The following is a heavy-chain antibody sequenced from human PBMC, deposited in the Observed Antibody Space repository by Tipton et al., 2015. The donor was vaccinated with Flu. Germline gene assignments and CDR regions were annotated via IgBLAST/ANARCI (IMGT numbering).Heavy chain of an antibody. Sequence: QVQLVQSGGGVVQPGRSLRLSCAASGFTFSSYGMHWVRQAPGKGLEWVAGISFFGRDKYYADSVKGRFTISRDNSKNTLYLQLNSLRAEDTAVYYCARSRYFDRSGYILNFDYWGQGALVTVSS. CDR3: ARSRYFDRSGYILNFDY. D-gene: IGHD3-22*01. J-gene: IGHJ4*02. V-gene: IGHV3-30*03. CDR1: GFTFSSYG. CDR2: ISFFGRDK.